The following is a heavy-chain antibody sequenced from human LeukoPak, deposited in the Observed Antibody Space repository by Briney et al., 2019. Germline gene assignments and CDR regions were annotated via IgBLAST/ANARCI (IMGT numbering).Heavy chain of an antibody. V-gene: IGHV4-39*07. J-gene: IGHJ4*02. CDR3: ARIAARTYIHFDY. D-gene: IGHD6-6*01. CDR2: IYYSGST. CDR1: GGSISSSSYY. Sequence: SETLSLTCTVSGGSISSSSYYWGWIRQPPGKGLEWIGSIYYSGSTYYNPSLKSRVTISVDTSKNQFSLKLSSVTAADTAVYYCARIAARTYIHFDYWGQGTLVTVSS.